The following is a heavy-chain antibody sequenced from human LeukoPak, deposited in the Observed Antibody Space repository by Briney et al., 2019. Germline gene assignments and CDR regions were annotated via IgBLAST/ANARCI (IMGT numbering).Heavy chain of an antibody. CDR1: GYTLTSYA. D-gene: IGHD2-2*01. V-gene: IGHV1-3*03. J-gene: IGHJ4*02. CDR2: INAGNGNT. CDR3: ARAPLGYCSSTTCYAGIRQYFDY. Sequence: GASVKVSCKASGYTLTSYAMHWVRQAPGQRLEWMGWINAGNGNTKYSQEFQGRVTITRDTSASTAYMELSSLRSEDTAVYYCARAPLGYCSSTTCYAGIRQYFDYWGQGTLVTVSS.